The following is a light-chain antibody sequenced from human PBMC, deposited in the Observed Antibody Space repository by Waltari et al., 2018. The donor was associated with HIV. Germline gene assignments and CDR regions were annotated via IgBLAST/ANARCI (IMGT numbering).Light chain of an antibody. CDR3: KSKTSSSTPCV. CDR2: DVS. CDR1: SSDVGGYNS. V-gene: IGLV2-14*03. Sequence: QSALTQPAPVSGSPGQPITTSCTGTSSDVGGYNSVPWYQQHPGKAPKPIIYDVSNRPSGVPYRFSGSKSGNTASLTISGLQAEDEADYYCKSKTSSSTPCVFGTGTKVTVL. J-gene: IGLJ1*01.